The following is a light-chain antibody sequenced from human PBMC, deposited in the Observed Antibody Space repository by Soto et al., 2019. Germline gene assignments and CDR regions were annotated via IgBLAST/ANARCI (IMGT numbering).Light chain of an antibody. CDR2: DVS. CDR3: SSYTGSSTPYV. V-gene: IGLV2-14*01. CDR1: SSDVGGYNY. Sequence: QSALTQPASVSGSPGQSITISCTGTSSDVGGYNYVSWYQQHPGKAPKLMIYDVSNRPSGVSNRFSGPQSGNTACLTISGLQAEDEADYYCSSYTGSSTPYVFGSGTKLTVL. J-gene: IGLJ1*01.